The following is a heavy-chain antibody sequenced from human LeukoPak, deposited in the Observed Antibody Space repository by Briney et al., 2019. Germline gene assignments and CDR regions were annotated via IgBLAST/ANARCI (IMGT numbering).Heavy chain of an antibody. D-gene: IGHD5-18*01. V-gene: IGHV3-30*04. CDR2: ISYDGSNK. CDR1: GFTFSSYA. J-gene: IGHJ4*02. Sequence: PGGSLRLSCAASGFTFSSYAMHWVRQAPGKGLEWVAVISYDGSNKYYADSVKGRFTISRDNSKNTLYLQMNSLRAEDTAVYYCARDGVAWIQLWLALSDYWGQGTLVTVSS. CDR3: ARDGVAWIQLWLALSDY.